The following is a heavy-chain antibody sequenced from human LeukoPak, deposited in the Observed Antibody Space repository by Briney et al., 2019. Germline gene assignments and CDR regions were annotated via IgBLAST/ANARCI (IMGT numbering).Heavy chain of an antibody. CDR2: INPSGGST. Sequence: ASVKVSCKASGYIFTSQYMHWVRQAPGQGLEWMGIINPSGGSTSYAEKFQGRVTITADKSTSTAYMELSSLRSEDTAVYYCARDRYYYGSGRPNWFDPWGQGTLVTVSS. CDR1: GYIFTSQY. CDR3: ARDRYYYGSGRPNWFDP. V-gene: IGHV1-46*01. D-gene: IGHD3-10*01. J-gene: IGHJ5*02.